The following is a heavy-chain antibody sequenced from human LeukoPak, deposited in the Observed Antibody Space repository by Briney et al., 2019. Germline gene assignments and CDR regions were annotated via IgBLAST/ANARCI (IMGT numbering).Heavy chain of an antibody. J-gene: IGHJ3*02. CDR3: ASGSGYFDAFDI. D-gene: IGHD3-22*01. CDR1: GFAFSSSW. CDR2: IKQDGSEK. Sequence: GGSLRLSCAASGFAFSSSWMSWVRQGPGKGLEWVANIKQDGSEKHYVHSVEGRFTISRDNAQSSLYLQMNSLRAEDTALYYCASGSGYFDAFDIWGQGTMVTVSS. V-gene: IGHV3-7*01.